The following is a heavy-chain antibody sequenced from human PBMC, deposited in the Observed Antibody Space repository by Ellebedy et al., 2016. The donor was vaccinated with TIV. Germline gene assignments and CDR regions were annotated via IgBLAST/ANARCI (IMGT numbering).Heavy chain of an antibody. Sequence: GESLKISXQGSRDIFYSHWIGWVRQMPGKGLEWMGIIYPADSDTRYSPSFEGQVTISIDKSITTAYLQWNSLKASDTAMYYCAKRDGDWGSWGQGTLVTVSS. CDR2: IYPADSDT. CDR3: AKRDGDWGS. D-gene: IGHD2-21*01. V-gene: IGHV5-51*01. J-gene: IGHJ5*02. CDR1: RDIFYSHW.